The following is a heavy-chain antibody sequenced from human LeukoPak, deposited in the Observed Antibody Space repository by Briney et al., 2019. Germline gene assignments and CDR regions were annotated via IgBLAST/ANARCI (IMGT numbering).Heavy chain of an antibody. CDR2: MNPNSGNT. CDR3: AREYNWNYVAYYYYGMDV. D-gene: IGHD1-7*01. J-gene: IGHJ6*02. Sequence: GASVKVSCKASGYTFTSYDINWVRQATGQGLEWMGWMNPNSGNTDYAQKFQGRVTMTRNTSISTAYMELSSLRSEDTAVYYCAREYNWNYVAYYYYGMDVWGQGTTVTVSS. V-gene: IGHV1-8*01. CDR1: GYTFTSYD.